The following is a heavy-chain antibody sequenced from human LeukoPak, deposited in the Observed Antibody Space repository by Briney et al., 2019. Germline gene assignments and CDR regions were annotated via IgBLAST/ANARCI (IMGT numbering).Heavy chain of an antibody. D-gene: IGHD4-23*01. J-gene: IGHJ4*02. CDR3: ARVGAYVGRFDS. CDR1: GGSFSTYY. CDR2: IYHSGST. V-gene: IGHV4-59*01. Sequence: SETLSLTCTVSGGSFSTYYWSWIRQPPGKGLEWIGYIYHSGSTNYNPSLKSRVTISVDTSKNQFSLKLSSVTTADTAVYYCARVGAYVGRFDSGAQEPRAPAPS.